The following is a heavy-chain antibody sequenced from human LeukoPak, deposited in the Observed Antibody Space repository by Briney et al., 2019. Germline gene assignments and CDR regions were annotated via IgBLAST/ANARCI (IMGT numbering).Heavy chain of an antibody. D-gene: IGHD3-10*01. CDR2: ISSSSSYI. CDR3: ASITMARGVMSYYYGMDV. V-gene: IGHV3-21*01. Sequence: GGSLRLSCAASGFTFSSYSMNWVRQAPGKGLEWVSSISSSSSYIYYADSVKGRFTISRDNAKNTLYLQMNSLRAEDTAVYYCASITMARGVMSYYYGMDVWGQGTTVTVSS. J-gene: IGHJ6*02. CDR1: GFTFSSYS.